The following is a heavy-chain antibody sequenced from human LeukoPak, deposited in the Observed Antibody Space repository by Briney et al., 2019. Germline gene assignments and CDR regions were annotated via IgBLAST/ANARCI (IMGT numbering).Heavy chain of an antibody. CDR2: ISSSSSTI. CDR3: ANSEDIVVVEVG. Sequence: PGGSLRLSCAASGFTFSSYSMNWVRQAPGKGLEWVSYISSSSSTIYYADSVKGRFTISRDNSKNTLYLQMNSLRAEDTAVYYCANSEDIVVVEVGWGQGTLVTVSS. CDR1: GFTFSSYS. J-gene: IGHJ4*02. D-gene: IGHD2-2*01. V-gene: IGHV3-48*01.